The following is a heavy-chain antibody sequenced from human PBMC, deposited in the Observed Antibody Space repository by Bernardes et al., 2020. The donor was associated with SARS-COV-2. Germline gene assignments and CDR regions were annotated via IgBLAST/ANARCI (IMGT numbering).Heavy chain of an antibody. J-gene: IGHJ4*02. CDR3: ARDSWELGESYFDY. CDR2: IWYDGSNK. CDR1: GFTFSSYG. Sequence: GGSLRLSCAASGFTFSSYGMHWVRQAPGKGLEWVAVIWYDGSNKYYADSVKGRFTISRDNSKNTLYLQMNSLRAEDTAVYYCARDSWELGESYFDYWGQGTLVTVSS. V-gene: IGHV3-33*01. D-gene: IGHD1-26*01.